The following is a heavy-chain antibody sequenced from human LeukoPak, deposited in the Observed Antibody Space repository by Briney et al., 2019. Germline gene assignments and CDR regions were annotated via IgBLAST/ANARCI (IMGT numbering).Heavy chain of an antibody. Sequence: GESLKISCKGSGYSFTTNWIGWVRQMPGKGLEWMGIIYPGDSDTRYSPSFQGQVTISADKSINTAYLHWSSLKASDTAMYYCARWDSSGQTGDYFDYWGQGTLVMVSS. CDR2: IYPGDSDT. V-gene: IGHV5-51*01. J-gene: IGHJ4*02. CDR1: GYSFTTNW. D-gene: IGHD6-25*01. CDR3: ARWDSSGQTGDYFDY.